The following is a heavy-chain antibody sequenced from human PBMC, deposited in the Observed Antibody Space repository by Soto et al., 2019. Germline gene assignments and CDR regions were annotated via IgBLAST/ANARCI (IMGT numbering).Heavy chain of an antibody. V-gene: IGHV1-69*01. D-gene: IGHD3-10*01. CDR3: ARDLDYYGSGNYYNRIDY. Sequence: QVQLVQSGAEVKKPGSSVKVSCKVSGGPFGDYAVSWVRQAPGQGLEWMGGIIPMFGTANYAQKFQGRVTITADESTTTAYMELSSLRSEDTAVYYCARDLDYYGSGNYYNRIDYWGQGTLVTVSS. J-gene: IGHJ4*02. CDR1: GGPFGDYA. CDR2: IIPMFGTA.